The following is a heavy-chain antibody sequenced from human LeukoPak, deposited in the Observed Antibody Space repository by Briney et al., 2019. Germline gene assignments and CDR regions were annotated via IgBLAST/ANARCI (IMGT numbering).Heavy chain of an antibody. CDR3: ARSEQLGAFDI. J-gene: IGHJ3*02. CDR1: GGTFSSYA. V-gene: IGHV1-69*04. CDR2: IIPILGIA. Sequence: ASVKVSCKASGGTFSSYAISWVRQAPGQGLEWMGRIIPILGIANYAQKFQGRATITADKSTSTAYMELSSLRSEDTAVYCCARSEQLGAFDIWGQGTMVTVSS. D-gene: IGHD6-13*01.